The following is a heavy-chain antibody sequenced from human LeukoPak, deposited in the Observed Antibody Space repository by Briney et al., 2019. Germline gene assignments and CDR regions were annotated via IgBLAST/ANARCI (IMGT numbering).Heavy chain of an antibody. CDR2: IRSKLYGGAI. CDR3: TTEAVIRGCRGGNCYRGDYYMDV. Sequence: GGSLRLSCTGSGFRFGDYAMGWVRQAPGKGLEWLGFIRSKLYGGAIEYAASVKGRFTISRDDSKSIAYLQMNSLKSEDTAVYYCTTEAVIRGCRGGNCYRGDYYMDVWGKGATVIVPS. D-gene: IGHD2-15*01. V-gene: IGHV3-49*04. J-gene: IGHJ6*03. CDR1: GFRFGDYA.